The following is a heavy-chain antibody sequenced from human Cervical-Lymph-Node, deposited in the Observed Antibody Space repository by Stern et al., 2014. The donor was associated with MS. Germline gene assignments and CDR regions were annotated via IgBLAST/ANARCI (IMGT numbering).Heavy chain of an antibody. Sequence: QVQLVQSGAEVKKPGSSVKVSCKASGGTFSNYAISWVRQAPGQGLEWMGGIIPIYGTVNYAQKIQGRLTITADKSTSTAYMELSSLRSEDTAVYYCARVATYYQGSGSYFDYWGQGTLLTVSS. V-gene: IGHV1-69*06. CDR1: GGTFSNYA. CDR3: ARVATYYQGSGSYFDY. CDR2: IIPIYGTV. D-gene: IGHD3-10*01. J-gene: IGHJ4*02.